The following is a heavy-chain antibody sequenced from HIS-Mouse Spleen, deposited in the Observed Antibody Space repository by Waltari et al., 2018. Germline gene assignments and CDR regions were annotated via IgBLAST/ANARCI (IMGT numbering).Heavy chain of an antibody. V-gene: IGHV4-39*07. CDR1: GGSISSSSYY. Sequence: QLQLQESGPGLVKPSETLSLTCTVSGGSISSSSYYWGWIRQPPGKGLEWIGRIYYSGSTYYTPSLRSRVPISVATSKNQFSLKLSSVTAADTAVYYCAREIPYSSSWYDWYFDLWGRGTLVTVSS. J-gene: IGHJ2*01. CDR3: AREIPYSSSWYDWYFDL. D-gene: IGHD6-13*01. CDR2: IYYSGST.